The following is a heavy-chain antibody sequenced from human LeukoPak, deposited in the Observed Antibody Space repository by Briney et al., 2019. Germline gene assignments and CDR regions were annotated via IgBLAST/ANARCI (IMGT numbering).Heavy chain of an antibody. CDR2: IYPGDSDT. CDR1: GYRFVSHW. CDR3: ARRPSYDFWSGYYGVDGLDV. Sequence: GESLKISCKTSGYRFVSHWIVWVRQMPGKGLERLGIIYPGDSDTRYSPSFQGQVTISADKSISTAYLQWSSLRASDTAMYYCARRPSYDFWSGYYGVDGLDVWGQGTMVTVSS. V-gene: IGHV5-51*01. J-gene: IGHJ3*01. D-gene: IGHD3-3*01.